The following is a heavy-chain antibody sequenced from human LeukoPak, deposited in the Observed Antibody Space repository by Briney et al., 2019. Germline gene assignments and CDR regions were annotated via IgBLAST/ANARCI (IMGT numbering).Heavy chain of an antibody. CDR3: ARDLGELSVGDYYDTSGYFRPPYYFDY. J-gene: IGHJ4*02. CDR2: IYYSGST. Sequence: SETLSLTCTVSGGSISSSSYYWGWIRQPPGKGLEWIGSIYYSGSTYYNPSLKSRVTISVDTSKNQFSLKLSSVTAADTAVYYCARDLGELSVGDYYDTSGYFRPPYYFDYWGQGTLVTVSS. D-gene: IGHD3-22*01. V-gene: IGHV4-39*07. CDR1: GGSISSSSYY.